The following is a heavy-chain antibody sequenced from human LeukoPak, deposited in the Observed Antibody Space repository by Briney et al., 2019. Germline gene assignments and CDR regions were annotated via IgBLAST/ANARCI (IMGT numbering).Heavy chain of an antibody. CDR2: IIPIFGTA. D-gene: IGHD5-18*01. V-gene: IGHV1-69*01. CDR1: GGTFSSYA. CDR3: ARGGSQDTAMVT. J-gene: IGHJ5*02. Sequence: GASVKVSCKASGGTFSSYAISWVRQAPGQGLEWMGGIIPIFGTAYYAQKFQGRVTITADESTSTAYMELSSLRSEDTAVYYCARGGSQDTAMVTWGQGTLVTVSS.